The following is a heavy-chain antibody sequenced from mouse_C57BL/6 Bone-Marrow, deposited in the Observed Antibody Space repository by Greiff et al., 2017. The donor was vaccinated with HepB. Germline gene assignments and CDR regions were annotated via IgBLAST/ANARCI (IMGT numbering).Heavy chain of an antibody. D-gene: IGHD1-1*01. J-gene: IGHJ2*01. CDR1: GYTFTSYW. CDR2: IDPSDSYT. Sequence: QVQLKQPGAELVMPGASVKLSCKASGYTFTSYWMHWVKQRPGQGLEWIGEIDPSDSYTNYNQKFKGKSTLTVDKSSSTAYMQLSSLTSEDSAVYYCARNYYYGSSQYYFDYWGQGTTLTVSS. CDR3: ARNYYYGSSQYYFDY. V-gene: IGHV1-69*01.